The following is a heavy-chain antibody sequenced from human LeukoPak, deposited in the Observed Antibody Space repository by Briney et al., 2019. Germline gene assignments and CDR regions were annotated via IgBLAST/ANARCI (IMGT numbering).Heavy chain of an antibody. V-gene: IGHV4-59*01. D-gene: IGHD3-3*01. J-gene: IGHJ5*02. CDR2: IYYSGST. CDR3: ASDRGFWSGFHLNWFDP. Sequence: SETLSLTCTVSGGSISSYYWSWIRQPPGNGLEWIGYIYYSGSTNYNPSLKGRVTISVDTSKNQFSLKLSSVTAADTAVSYCASDRGFWSGFHLNWFDPWGQGTLVTVSS. CDR1: GGSISSYY.